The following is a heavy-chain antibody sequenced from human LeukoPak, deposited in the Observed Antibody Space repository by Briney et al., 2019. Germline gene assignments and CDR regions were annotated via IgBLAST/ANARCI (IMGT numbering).Heavy chain of an antibody. D-gene: IGHD2-15*01. CDR2: IYSGGNT. CDR1: GFNVNNG. V-gene: IGHV3-66*01. CDR3: AGGPYCSGGSCYSYNWFDP. J-gene: IGHJ5*02. Sequence: GGSLRLSCAAAGFNVNNGLTWVRQAPGKGLEWVSFIYSGGNTDYADSVKGRFIISRDISKNTLNLQMNNLRVDDTAVYYCAGGPYCSGGSCYSYNWFDPWGQGTLVTVSS.